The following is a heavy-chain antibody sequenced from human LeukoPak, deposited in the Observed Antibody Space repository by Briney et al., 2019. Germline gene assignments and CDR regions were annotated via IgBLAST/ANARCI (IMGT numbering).Heavy chain of an antibody. CDR1: GFTFRKYG. CDR3: AKALYYYDSSGYYYEYYYGMDV. Sequence: PGGSLRLSCAASGFTFRKYGMHWVRQAPGKGLEWVAVMSYDGSNKYYANSVKGRFTISRDNSENTLYLQMNSLRAEDTAVYYCAKALYYYDSSGYYYEYYYGMDVWGQGTTVTVSS. CDR2: MSYDGSNK. V-gene: IGHV3-30*18. J-gene: IGHJ6*02. D-gene: IGHD3-22*01.